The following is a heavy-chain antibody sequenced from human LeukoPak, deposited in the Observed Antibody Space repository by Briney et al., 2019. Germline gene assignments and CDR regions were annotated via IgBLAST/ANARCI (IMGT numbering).Heavy chain of an antibody. Sequence: SETLSLTCTVSGGSITTSSYYWGWIRQPPGKGLEWIGIIYYSGSTYYNPSLKGRVTISVDASKNQFSLKLGSVTAADTAVYYCARAFRARYFDLWGRGTLVTVSS. CDR1: GGSITTSSYY. J-gene: IGHJ2*01. D-gene: IGHD2/OR15-2a*01. V-gene: IGHV4-39*01. CDR3: ARAFRARYFDL. CDR2: IYYSGST.